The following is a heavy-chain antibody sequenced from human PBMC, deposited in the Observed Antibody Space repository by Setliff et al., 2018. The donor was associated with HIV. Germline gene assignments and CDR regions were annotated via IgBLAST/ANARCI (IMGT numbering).Heavy chain of an antibody. CDR1: GYTFTGFY. CDR3: ARDPRQWLGGIYGNYYMDV. J-gene: IGHJ6*03. Sequence: ASVKVSCKTSGYTFTGFYINWVRQAPGKGLEWMGRINPNGDQTRPARKFQGRVTMATETSITTAYMELTNLRSDDTAVYYCARDPRQWLGGIYGNYYMDVWG. V-gene: IGHV1-2*06. D-gene: IGHD6-19*01. CDR2: INPNGDQT.